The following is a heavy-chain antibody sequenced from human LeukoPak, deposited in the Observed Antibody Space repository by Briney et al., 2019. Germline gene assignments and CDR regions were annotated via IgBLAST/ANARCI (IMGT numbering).Heavy chain of an antibody. CDR2: INPSGGST. CDR1: GYTFTSYY. CDR3: ARGGGSTWTQRGYFQH. J-gene: IGHJ1*01. V-gene: IGHV1-46*01. D-gene: IGHD6-13*01. Sequence: GASVKVSCKASGYTFTSYYMHWVRQAPGQGLEWMGIINPSGGSTSYAQKFQGRVTMTRNTSISTAYMELSSLRSEDTAVYYCARGGGSTWTQRGYFQHWGQGTLVTVSS.